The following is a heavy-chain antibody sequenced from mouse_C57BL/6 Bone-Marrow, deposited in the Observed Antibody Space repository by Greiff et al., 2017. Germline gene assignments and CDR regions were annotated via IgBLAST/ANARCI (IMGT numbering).Heavy chain of an antibody. CDR1: GYTFTSYG. J-gene: IGHJ2*01. V-gene: IGHV1-81*01. D-gene: IGHD4-1*01. CDR2: IYPRSGNT. Sequence: QVQLQQSGAELARPGASVKLSCKASGYTFTSYGISWVKQRTGQGLGWIGEIYPRSGNTYYNEKFKGKATLTADKSSSTAYMELRSLTSEDSAVYFCARWELDYWGQGTTLTVSS. CDR3: ARWELDY.